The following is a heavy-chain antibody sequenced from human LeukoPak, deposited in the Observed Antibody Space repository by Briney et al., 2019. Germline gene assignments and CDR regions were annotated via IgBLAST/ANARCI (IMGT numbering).Heavy chain of an antibody. J-gene: IGHJ4*02. CDR3: ARMLNGAYDV. CDR2: INPNSGGT. CDR1: GYTFTDPY. D-gene: IGHD5-12*01. Sequence: VASVKVSCKASGYTFTDPYMHWVRQAPGQGLEWMGWINPNSGGTNYAQNFQGRVTMTRDTSFSTAYMEVSRLRSDDTAVYYCARMLNGAYDVWGQGTLVTVSS. V-gene: IGHV1-2*02.